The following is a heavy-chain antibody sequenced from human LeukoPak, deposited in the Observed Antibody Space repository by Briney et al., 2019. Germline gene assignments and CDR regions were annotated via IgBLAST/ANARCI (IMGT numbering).Heavy chain of an antibody. CDR1: GSTFSSYA. D-gene: IGHD3-22*01. J-gene: IGHJ6*02. Sequence: GGSLRLSCAASGSTFSSYAMHWVRQAPGKGLEWVAVISYDGSNKYYADSVKGRFTISRDNSKNTLYLQMNSLRAEDTAVYYCARDVYDSSGYVWGQGTTVTVSS. CDR2: ISYDGSNK. V-gene: IGHV3-30*04. CDR3: ARDVYDSSGYV.